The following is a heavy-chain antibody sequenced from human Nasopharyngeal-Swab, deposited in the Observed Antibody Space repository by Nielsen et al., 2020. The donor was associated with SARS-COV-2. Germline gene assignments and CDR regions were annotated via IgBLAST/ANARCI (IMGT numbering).Heavy chain of an antibody. J-gene: IGHJ4*02. CDR3: ARRRGTYYYDSSGYGGFDY. V-gene: IGHV1-3*01. CDR1: GYTFTSYA. D-gene: IGHD3-22*01. Sequence: SVKVSCKASGYTFTSYAMHWVRQAPGQRLEWMGWINAGNGNTKYSQKFQGRVTITRDTSASTAYMELSSLRSEDTAVYYCARRRGTYYYDSSGYGGFDYWGQGTLVTVSS. CDR2: INAGNGNT.